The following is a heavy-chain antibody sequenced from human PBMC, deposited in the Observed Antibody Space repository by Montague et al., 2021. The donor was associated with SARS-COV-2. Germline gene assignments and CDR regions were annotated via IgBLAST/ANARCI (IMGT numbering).Heavy chain of an antibody. CDR3: ARDRSYDSSGYPFPQYLFDY. D-gene: IGHD3-22*01. J-gene: IGHJ4*02. CDR2: IYYSGTT. CDR1: GGSVNSGGYY. Sequence: SETLSLTCTVSGGSVNSGGYYWSWIRQPPGKGLEWTGNIYYSGTTNYNPSLKSRVTISVDTSKNQFSLKLSSVAAADTAVYYCARDRSYDSSGYPFPQYLFDYWGQGALVIVSS. V-gene: IGHV4-61*08.